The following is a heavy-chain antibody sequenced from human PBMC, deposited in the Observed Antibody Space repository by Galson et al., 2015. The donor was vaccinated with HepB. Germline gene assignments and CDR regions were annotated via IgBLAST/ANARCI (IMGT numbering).Heavy chain of an antibody. CDR2: ISYDGSKE. Sequence: SLRLSCAASGFTFSSFGMHWVRQAPGKGLEWVALISYDGSKEYYADSVKGRFTISRDNSKNTMFLQMNSLRAEDTAVYYCAKDISRDTVTDYWGQETLVTVSS. V-gene: IGHV3-30*18. J-gene: IGHJ4*02. D-gene: IGHD5-18*01. CDR1: GFTFSSFG. CDR3: AKDISRDTVTDY.